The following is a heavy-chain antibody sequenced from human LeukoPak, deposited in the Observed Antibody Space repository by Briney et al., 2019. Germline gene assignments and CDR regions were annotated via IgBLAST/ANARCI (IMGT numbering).Heavy chain of an antibody. V-gene: IGHV6-1*01. Sequence: SQTLSLTCAISGDSVSRNSAAWNWIRQSPSRGLEWLARASYRSKWYYDYAVSVKSRMSINTDTSKNQFTLQLNSVIPEDTAVYYCVGCSGGSCHSGAFEIWGQGTIVTVSS. CDR2: ASYRSKWYY. D-gene: IGHD2-15*01. CDR1: GDSVSRNSAA. CDR3: VGCSGGSCHSGAFEI. J-gene: IGHJ3*02.